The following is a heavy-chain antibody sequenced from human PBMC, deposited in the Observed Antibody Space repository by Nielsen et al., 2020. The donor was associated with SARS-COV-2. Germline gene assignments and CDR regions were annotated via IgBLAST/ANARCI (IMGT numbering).Heavy chain of an antibody. J-gene: IGHJ6*03. D-gene: IGHD2-2*01. Sequence: SETLSLTCTVSGGSISSYYWSWIRQPPGKGLEWIGYIYYSGSTNYNPSLKSRVTISVDTSKNQFSLKLSSVTAADTAVYYCARAPLCSSTSRYRYYYYYYMDVWGKGTTVTVSS. CDR2: IYYSGST. CDR3: ARAPLCSSTSRYRYYYYYYMDV. V-gene: IGHV4-59*01. CDR1: GGSISSYY.